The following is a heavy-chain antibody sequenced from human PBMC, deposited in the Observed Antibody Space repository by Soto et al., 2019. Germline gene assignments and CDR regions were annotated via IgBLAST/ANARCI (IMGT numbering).Heavy chain of an antibody. V-gene: IGHV3-30-3*01. CDR1: GLTFSIYA. D-gene: IGHD6-13*01. CDR2: ISNDGSNK. Sequence: QVQLVESGGGVVQPGGSLRLSCAASGLTFSIYAMHWVRQAPGKGLEWVAIISNDGSNKYYGDSVKGRFPISRDNTKNTLYLQMNSLRPEDTAVYYCARDGGSSWTFDYWGQGTLVTVSS. J-gene: IGHJ4*02. CDR3: ARDGGSSWTFDY.